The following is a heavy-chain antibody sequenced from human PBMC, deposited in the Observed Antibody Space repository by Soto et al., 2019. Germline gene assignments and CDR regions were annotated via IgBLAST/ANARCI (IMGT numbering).Heavy chain of an antibody. CDR3: ARRNGFGFGEQPDAFDI. D-gene: IGHD3-10*01. J-gene: IGHJ3*02. CDR1: GGSISSSSYY. CDR2: IYYSGST. Sequence: SETLSLTCTVSGGSISSSSYYWGWIRQPPGKGLEWIGSIYYSGSTYYNPSLKSRVTISVDTSKNQFSLKLSSVTAADTAVYYRARRNGFGFGEQPDAFDIWGQGTMVTVSS. V-gene: IGHV4-39*01.